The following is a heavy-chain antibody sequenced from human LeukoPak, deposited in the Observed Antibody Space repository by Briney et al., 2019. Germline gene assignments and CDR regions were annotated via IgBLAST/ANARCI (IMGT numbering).Heavy chain of an antibody. D-gene: IGHD6-19*01. Sequence: SETLSLTCTVSGGSISNDYWSWIRQPAGKGPEWIGRLYTGGSTDYNPSLRSRVTMSVDTPNNQFSLNLSSVTAADTSVYYCARDRPSIAVAGSAFDIWGQGTMVTVSS. CDR3: ARDRPSIAVAGSAFDI. J-gene: IGHJ3*02. CDR2: LYTGGST. V-gene: IGHV4-4*07. CDR1: GGSISNDY.